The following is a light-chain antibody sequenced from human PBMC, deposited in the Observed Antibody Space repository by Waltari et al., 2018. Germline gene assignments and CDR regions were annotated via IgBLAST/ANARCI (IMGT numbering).Light chain of an antibody. CDR3: TAWDDSLTAWV. J-gene: IGLJ3*02. V-gene: IGLV1-47*01. CDR2: KIT. Sequence: QAVLTQPPSASGTPGPTVPISCSAGSSNLGSNFVYWYQPLPGMAPKLLIYKITQRPSGVPDRFSGSKSGTSASLVISGLRSEDEAHYYCTAWDDSLTAWVFGEGTKLTV. CDR1: SSNLGSNF.